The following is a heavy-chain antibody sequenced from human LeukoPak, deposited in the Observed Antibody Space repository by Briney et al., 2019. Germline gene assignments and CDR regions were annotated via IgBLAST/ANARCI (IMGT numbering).Heavy chain of an antibody. CDR2: INQDGSEK. CDR1: GFTFSSYW. CDR3: ARDLVTMVRGVTPKGFDY. Sequence: HPGGSLRLSCAASGFTFSSYWMSWVRQAPGKGLEWVANINQDGSEKYYVDSVKGRFTISRDNAKNSLYLQMNSLRAEDTAVYYCARDLVTMVRGVTPKGFDYWGQGTLVTVSS. D-gene: IGHD3-10*01. V-gene: IGHV3-7*01. J-gene: IGHJ4*02.